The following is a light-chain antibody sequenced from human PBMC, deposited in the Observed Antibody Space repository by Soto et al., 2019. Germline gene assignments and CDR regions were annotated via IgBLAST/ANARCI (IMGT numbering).Light chain of an antibody. CDR1: QSISRW. Sequence: DIEMTQSPSTLSASVGDRVTITCRASQSISRWLDWYQQKPGKAPNLLIHDGFSLESGVPSRLSGSGSGTDFTITISDVKNEDFEVYYCHQRQSWTRTFGQGTKVDIK. CDR2: DGF. CDR3: HQRQSWTRT. J-gene: IGKJ1*01. V-gene: IGKV1-5*01.